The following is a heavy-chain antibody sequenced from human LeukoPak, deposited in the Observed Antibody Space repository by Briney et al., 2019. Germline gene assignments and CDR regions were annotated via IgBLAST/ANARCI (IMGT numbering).Heavy chain of an antibody. V-gene: IGHV3-30-3*01. D-gene: IGHD1-26*01. CDR3: AREEEAVGATDY. Sequence: PGGSLRLSCAASGFTFSSYAMHWARQAPGKGLEWVAVISYDGSNKYYADSVKGRFTISRGNSKNTLYLQMNSLRAEDTAVYYCAREEEAVGATDYWGQGTLVTVSS. J-gene: IGHJ4*02. CDR1: GFTFSSYA. CDR2: ISYDGSNK.